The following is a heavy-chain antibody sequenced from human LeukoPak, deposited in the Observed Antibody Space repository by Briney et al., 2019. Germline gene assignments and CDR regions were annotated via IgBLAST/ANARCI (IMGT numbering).Heavy chain of an antibody. CDR2: ISYDGSNK. V-gene: IGHV3-30-3*02. CDR1: GFTFSGYP. J-gene: IGHJ4*02. CDR3: TQLLLRGPTA. D-gene: IGHD3-10*01. Sequence: GGSLRLSCAASGFTFSGYPIHWVRQAPGKGLEWVAVISYDGSNKYYADSVKGRFTISRDNAKNSLYLQMSSLRAEDTAVYYCTQLLLRGPTAWGQGTLVTVSS.